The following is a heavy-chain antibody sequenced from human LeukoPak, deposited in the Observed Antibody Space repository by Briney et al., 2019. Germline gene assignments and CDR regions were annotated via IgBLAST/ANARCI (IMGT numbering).Heavy chain of an antibody. D-gene: IGHD3-22*01. CDR3: ARFYYYDSSGYGRFDP. J-gene: IGHJ5*02. V-gene: IGHV1-18*01. CDR2: ISAYNGNT. CDR1: DYTFTSYG. Sequence: ASVKVSCKASDYTFTSYGISWVRQAPGQGIERMGWISAYNGNTNYAQKLQGRVTMTTDTSTSTAYMELRSLRSDDTAVYYCARFYYYDSSGYGRFDPWGQGTLVTVSS.